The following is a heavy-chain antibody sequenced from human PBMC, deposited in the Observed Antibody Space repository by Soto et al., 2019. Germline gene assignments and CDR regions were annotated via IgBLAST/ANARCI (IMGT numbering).Heavy chain of an antibody. CDR1: GFTFDDYA. J-gene: IGHJ5*02. CDR3: AKGLTLVVGVIGSGFDP. V-gene: IGHV3-9*01. D-gene: IGHD3-10*01. Sequence: EVQLVESGGGWVQPGRSVRLSCAASGFTFDDYAMHWVRQAPGKGLEWVSGITWNSRNRAYADSVKDRFTISRDNAKNSVYLQMDSLRAEDTAVYYCAKGLTLVVGVIGSGFDPWGQGTLVTVSA. CDR2: ITWNSRNR.